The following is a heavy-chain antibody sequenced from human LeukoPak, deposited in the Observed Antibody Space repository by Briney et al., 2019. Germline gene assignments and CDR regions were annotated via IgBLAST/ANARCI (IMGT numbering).Heavy chain of an antibody. CDR2: INHSGSA. D-gene: IGHD2-2*01. V-gene: IGHV4-34*01. CDR1: GGPFSGHY. J-gene: IGHJ4*02. Sequence: SETLSLTCAVYGGPFSGHYWRWIRQPPGKGLEWIGEINHSGSANYSPSLKSRVTLSVDTSKNQFSLKLSSVTAADTAMYYCATMRGYCSSPTCQDSWGQGTLVTVSS. CDR3: ATMRGYCSSPTCQDS.